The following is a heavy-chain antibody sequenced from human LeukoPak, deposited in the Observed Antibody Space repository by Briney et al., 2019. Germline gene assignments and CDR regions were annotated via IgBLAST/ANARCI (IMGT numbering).Heavy chain of an antibody. V-gene: IGHV3-74*01. CDR3: ATSRTFDY. CDR1: GFTFSRHG. CDR2: INSEGSST. Sequence: PGRSLRLSCAPSGFTFSRHGMHWVRQAPGKGLVWVSRINSEGSSTSYADPVKGRFTISRDNAKNTLFLHMNRLRSEDTAVYYCATSRTFDYWGQGTLVTVSS. J-gene: IGHJ4*02.